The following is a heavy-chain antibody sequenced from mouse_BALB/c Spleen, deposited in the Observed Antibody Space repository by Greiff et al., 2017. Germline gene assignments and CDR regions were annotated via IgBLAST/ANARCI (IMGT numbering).Heavy chain of an antibody. CDR2: IDPENGNT. CDR3: ARGLRDYFGY. Sequence: EVKLQESGAELVRPGALVKLSCKASGFNIKDYYMHWVKQRPEQGLEWIGWIDPENGNTIYDPKFQGKASITADTSSNTAYLQLSSLTSEDTAVYYCARGLRDYFGYWGQGTTLTVSS. V-gene: IGHV14-1*02. CDR1: GFNIKDYY. J-gene: IGHJ2*01. D-gene: IGHD2-2*01.